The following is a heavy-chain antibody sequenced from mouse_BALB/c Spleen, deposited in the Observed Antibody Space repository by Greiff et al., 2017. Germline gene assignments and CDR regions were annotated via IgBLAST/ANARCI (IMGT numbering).Heavy chain of an antibody. CDR1: GFSLTGYG. V-gene: IGHV2-6-7*01. Sequence: QVQLKESGPGLVAPSQSLSITCTVSGFSLTGYGVNWVRQPPGKGLEWLGMIWGDGSTDYNSALKSRLSISKDNSKSQVFLKMNSLQTDDTARYYCARRGYYGSSRYWYFDVWGAGTTVTVSS. D-gene: IGHD1-1*01. CDR3: ARRGYYGSSRYWYFDV. CDR2: IWGDGST. J-gene: IGHJ1*01.